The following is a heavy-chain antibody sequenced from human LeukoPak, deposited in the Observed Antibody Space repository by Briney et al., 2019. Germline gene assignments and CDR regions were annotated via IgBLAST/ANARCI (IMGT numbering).Heavy chain of an antibody. D-gene: IGHD4-23*01. J-gene: IGHJ4*02. Sequence: GGSLRLSCAAFGFTVSSNYMSWVRQAPGKGLEWVSLIYSGGSTYYADSVKGRFTISRDNSKNTLYLQMNSLRAEDTAVYYCARRAGGYSHPYDYWGQGALVTVSS. CDR1: GFTVSSNY. CDR2: IYSGGST. CDR3: ARRAGGYSHPYDY. V-gene: IGHV3-53*01.